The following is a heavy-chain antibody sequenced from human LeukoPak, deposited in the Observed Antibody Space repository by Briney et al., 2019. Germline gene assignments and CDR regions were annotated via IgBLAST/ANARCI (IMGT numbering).Heavy chain of an antibody. Sequence: SETLSLTCTVSGGSISSYYWSWIRQPPGKGLEWIGYIYYSGSTNYNPSLKSRVTISVDTSKNQFSLKLGSVTAADTAVYYCARVKIGRYFDLWGRGTLVTVSS. CDR2: IYYSGST. CDR1: GGSISSYY. V-gene: IGHV4-59*01. J-gene: IGHJ2*01. CDR3: ARVKIGRYFDL.